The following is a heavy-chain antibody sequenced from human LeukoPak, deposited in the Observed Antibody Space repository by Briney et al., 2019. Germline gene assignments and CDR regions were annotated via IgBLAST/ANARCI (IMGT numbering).Heavy chain of an antibody. V-gene: IGHV7-4-1*02. D-gene: IGHD3-3*01. CDR2: INTNTGNP. CDR1: GYTFTSYA. CDR3: AGGGIFGEDKFDY. J-gene: IGHJ4*02. Sequence: VASVKVSCKASGYTFTSYAMNWVRQAPGQGLEWMGWINTNTGNPTYAQGFTGRFVFSLDTSVSTAYLQISSLKAEDTAVYYCAGGGIFGEDKFDYWGQGTLVTVSS.